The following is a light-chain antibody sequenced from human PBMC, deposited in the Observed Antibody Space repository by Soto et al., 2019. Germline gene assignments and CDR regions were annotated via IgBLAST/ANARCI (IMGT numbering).Light chain of an antibody. CDR2: ANN. Sequence: QSVLTQPPSVSGAPGQRVTISCTGSSSNLGAGYDVHWYQQRPGTAPKLLIFANNIRPSGVPDRFSGSKSGTSASLAITGLQAEDEGDYYCQSYDSTLIARYVFGTGTKVTVL. J-gene: IGLJ1*01. CDR1: SSNLGAGYD. V-gene: IGLV1-40*01. CDR3: QSYDSTLIARYV.